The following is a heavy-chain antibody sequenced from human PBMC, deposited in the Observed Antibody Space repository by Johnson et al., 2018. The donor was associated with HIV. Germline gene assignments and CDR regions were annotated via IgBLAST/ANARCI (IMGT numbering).Heavy chain of an antibody. Sequence: MLLVESGGGLIQPGGSLRLSCAASRFSVISNYMTWVRQAPGKGLEWVSVIYSGGSTYYADSVKGRFTISRVNSKNTLYLQMNSLRAEDTAVYYCARGISNWNYFDDDAFAIWGQGTMVTVSS. CDR3: ARGISNWNYFDDDAFAI. CDR1: RFSVISNY. J-gene: IGHJ3*02. V-gene: IGHV3-53*01. D-gene: IGHD1-7*01. CDR2: IYSGGST.